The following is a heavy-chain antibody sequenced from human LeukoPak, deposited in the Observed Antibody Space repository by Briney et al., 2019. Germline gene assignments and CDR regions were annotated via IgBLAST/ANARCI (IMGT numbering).Heavy chain of an antibody. Sequence: PGGSLRLSCAASGFTVSSYWLQWVRQAPGKGLVWVSRIKSDERTTTYADSVKGRFTISRDNAKNTLYLQMNSLRVEDTAVYYCARDRMTTYGMDVWGQGTTVTVSS. CDR1: GFTVSSYW. CDR3: ARDRMTTYGMDV. D-gene: IGHD4-17*01. J-gene: IGHJ6*02. CDR2: IKSDERTT. V-gene: IGHV3-74*01.